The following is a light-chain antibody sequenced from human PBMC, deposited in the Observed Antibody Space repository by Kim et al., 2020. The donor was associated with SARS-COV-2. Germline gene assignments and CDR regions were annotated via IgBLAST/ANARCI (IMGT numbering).Light chain of an antibody. CDR1: KLGDKY. V-gene: IGLV3-1*01. Sequence: SYELTQPPSVSVSPGQTASITCSGDKLGDKYACWYQQKPGQSPVLVIYQDSKRPSGLPERFSGSNSGNTATPTISGTQAMDEADYYCQAWDSSTYVLGTG. J-gene: IGLJ1*01. CDR2: QDS. CDR3: QAWDSSTYV.